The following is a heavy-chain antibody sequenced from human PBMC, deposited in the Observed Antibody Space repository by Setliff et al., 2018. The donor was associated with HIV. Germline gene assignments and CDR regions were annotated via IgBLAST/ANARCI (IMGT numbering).Heavy chain of an antibody. J-gene: IGHJ4*02. CDR1: GGSFSGYL. D-gene: IGHD6-19*01. Sequence: SETLSLTCSVYGGSFSGYLWSWIRQSPGKGLEWIGEIKYTGRTTYNPSLEGRVTISLDTSKNQFSMHLTSVTAADTGVYYCARSLLPSITVAGTIGYWGQGSLVTVS. V-gene: IGHV4-34*01. CDR3: ARSLLPSITVAGTIGY. CDR2: IKYTGRT.